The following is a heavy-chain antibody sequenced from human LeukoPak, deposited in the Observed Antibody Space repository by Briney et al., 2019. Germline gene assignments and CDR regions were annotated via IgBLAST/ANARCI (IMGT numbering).Heavy chain of an antibody. CDR3: ARIGRYGRGGKESLRDFDY. CDR2: INPSGGST. V-gene: IGHV1-46*01. J-gene: IGHJ4*02. D-gene: IGHD1-26*01. CDR1: GYTFTSYY. Sequence: ASVKVSCKASGYTFTSYYMHWVRQAPGQGLEWMGIINPSGGSTSYAQKSQGRVTMTRDTSTSTVYMELSSLRSEDTAVYYCARIGRYGRGGKESLRDFDYWGQGTLVTVSS.